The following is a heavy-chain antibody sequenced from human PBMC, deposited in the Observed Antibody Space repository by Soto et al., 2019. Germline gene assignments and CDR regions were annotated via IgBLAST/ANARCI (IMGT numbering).Heavy chain of an antibody. CDR2: ISWNGGSI. J-gene: IGHJ6*03. Sequence: GGSLRLSCAASGFTFDDYAMHWVRQAPGKGLEWVAGISWNGGSIDYADSVKGRFTISRDNSKNTLYLQMNSLRAEDTAVNYCARPSDYYYYMDVWGKGTTVTVSS. CDR1: GFTFDDYA. D-gene: IGHD2-21*01. V-gene: IGHV3-9*01. CDR3: ARPSDYYYYMDV.